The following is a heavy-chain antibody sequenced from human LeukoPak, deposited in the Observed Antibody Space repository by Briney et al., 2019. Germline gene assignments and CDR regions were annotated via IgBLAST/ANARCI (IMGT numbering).Heavy chain of an antibody. D-gene: IGHD6-13*01. CDR1: GGTFSSYA. CDR2: IIPIFGTA. J-gene: IGHJ4*02. Sequence: ASVKVSCKASGGTFSSYAISWVRQAPGQGLEWMGGIIPIFGTANYAQKFQGRVTITADGSTSTAYMELSSLRSEDTAVYYCASSNSSSWSLDYWGQGTLVTVSP. CDR3: ASSNSSSWSLDY. V-gene: IGHV1-69*01.